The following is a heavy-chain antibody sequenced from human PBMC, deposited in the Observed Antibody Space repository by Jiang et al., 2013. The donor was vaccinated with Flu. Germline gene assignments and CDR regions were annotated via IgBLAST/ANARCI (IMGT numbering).Heavy chain of an antibody. D-gene: IGHD6-6*01. V-gene: IGHV1-46*01. CDR1: GYTFTSYY. CDR3: AREVSSSSRYYYYYGMDV. J-gene: IGHJ6*04. CDR2: INPSGGST. Sequence: GAEVKKPGASAKVSCKASGYTFTSYYMHWVRQAPGQGLEWMGIINPSGGSTSYAQKFQGRVTMTRDTSTSTVYMELSSLRSEDTAVYYCAREVSSSSRYYYYYGMDVWGKGTTVTVSS.